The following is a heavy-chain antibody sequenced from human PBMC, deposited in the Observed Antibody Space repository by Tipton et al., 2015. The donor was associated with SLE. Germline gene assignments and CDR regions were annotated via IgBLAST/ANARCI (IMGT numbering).Heavy chain of an antibody. D-gene: IGHD6-25*01. CDR1: GASISSHY. V-gene: IGHV4-59*11. J-gene: IGHJ4*02. CDR2: VYNSGST. Sequence: TLSLTCTVSGASISSHYWSWIRQPPGKGLEWIGYVYNSGSTNYNPSLKSRITIAVDTSKNQFSLKLSSVTAADTAVYYCARGRRGGAADWGQGTLITVSS. CDR3: ARGRRGGAAD.